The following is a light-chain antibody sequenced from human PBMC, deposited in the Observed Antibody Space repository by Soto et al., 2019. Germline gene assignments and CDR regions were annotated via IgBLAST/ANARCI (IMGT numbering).Light chain of an antibody. CDR1: QSVSNF. Sequence: EIVLTQFPATLSLSPGDTATLSCRASQSVSNFLGWYQQKPGQAPRLLIYDASTRATGIPARFSGSGSGTEFSLTISSLQPEDFATYYCQQYNAYPWTFGQGTKVDIK. J-gene: IGKJ1*01. V-gene: IGKV3-11*01. CDR2: DAS. CDR3: QQYNAYPWT.